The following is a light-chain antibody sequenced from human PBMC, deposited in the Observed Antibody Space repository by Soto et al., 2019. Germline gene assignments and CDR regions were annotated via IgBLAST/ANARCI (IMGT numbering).Light chain of an antibody. CDR1: NSDIGSNI. CDR2: NNF. V-gene: IGLV1-44*01. J-gene: IGLJ2*01. CDR3: ATWDDSLDGPV. Sequence: QSVLAQPPSVSGTPGQRVTISCTGSNSDIGSNIVNWYQQFPGTAPKLLIYNNFQRPSGVPDRFSGSKSGTSASLAVSGLQSEDEANYYCATWDDSLDGPVFGGGTKLTVL.